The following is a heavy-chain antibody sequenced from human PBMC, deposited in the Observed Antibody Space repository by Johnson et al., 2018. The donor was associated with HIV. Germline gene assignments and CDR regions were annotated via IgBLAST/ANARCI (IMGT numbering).Heavy chain of an antibody. CDR1: GFTFSNAW. V-gene: IGHV3-15*01. Sequence: VQLVESGGGLVKPGGSLRLSCAASGFTFSNAWMSWVRQAPGKGLEWVGRINSKTDGGTTDYAAPVKGRFTISRDDSKNTLYLQMNSLKTEDTAVYYCTTGSFFDIWGQGTMVTVSS. J-gene: IGHJ3*02. CDR3: TTGSFFDI. CDR2: INSKTDGGTT.